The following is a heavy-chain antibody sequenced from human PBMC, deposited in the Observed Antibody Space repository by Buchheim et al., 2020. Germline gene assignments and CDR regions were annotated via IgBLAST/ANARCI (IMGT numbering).Heavy chain of an antibody. V-gene: IGHV4-59*01. D-gene: IGHD2-15*01. Sequence: QVQLQESGPGLVKPSETLSLTCTVSGGSISSYYWSWIRQPPGKGLEWIGYIYYSGSTNYNPSLKSRVTISVDTSKNQFSLKLSSVTAADTAVYYCARDRCSGGSCYSDYWGQGTL. J-gene: IGHJ4*02. CDR3: ARDRCSGGSCYSDY. CDR1: GGSISSYY. CDR2: IYYSGST.